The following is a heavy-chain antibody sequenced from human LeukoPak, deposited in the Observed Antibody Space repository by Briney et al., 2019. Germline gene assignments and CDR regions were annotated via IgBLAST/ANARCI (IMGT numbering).Heavy chain of an antibody. D-gene: IGHD5-12*01. CDR3: ARESGYVNDY. Sequence: PSETLSLTCTVSGDSISSSTSSTTYYWGWIRQPPGKGLEWIGSITYSGATHYNEFLKSRVTISVDTSRNQFSLRLSSVTAADTAVYYCARESGYVNDYWGQGTLVTVSS. J-gene: IGHJ4*02. CDR2: ITYSGAT. CDR1: GDSISSSTSSTTYY. V-gene: IGHV4-39*02.